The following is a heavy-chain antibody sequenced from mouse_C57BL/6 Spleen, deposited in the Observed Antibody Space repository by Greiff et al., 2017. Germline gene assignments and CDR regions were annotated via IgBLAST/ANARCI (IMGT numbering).Heavy chain of an antibody. CDR2: LDPETGGT. Sequence: QVQLKESGAELVRPGASVTLSCKASGYTFTDYEMHWVKQTPVHGLEWIGALDPETGGTAYNQKFKGKAILTADKSSSTAYMELRSLTSEDSAVYYCTRYDCDDAAWFAYWGQGTLVTVSA. CDR1: GYTFTDYE. CDR3: TRYDCDDAAWFAY. V-gene: IGHV1-15*01. J-gene: IGHJ3*01. D-gene: IGHD2-4*01.